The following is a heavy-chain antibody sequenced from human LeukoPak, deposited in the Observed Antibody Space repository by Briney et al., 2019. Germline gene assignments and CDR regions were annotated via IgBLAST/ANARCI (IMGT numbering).Heavy chain of an antibody. J-gene: IGHJ6*03. D-gene: IGHD3-16*01. CDR3: ARVGDPYDYYYMDV. CDR1: GYTFTSYG. CDR2: ISAYNGNT. V-gene: IGHV1-18*01. Sequence: ASVTVSCTASGYTFTSYGISWVRQAPGQGLEWMGWISAYNGNTNYAQKLQGRVTMTTDTSTSTAYMELRSLRSDDTAVYYCARVGDPYDYYYMDVWGKGTTVTVSS.